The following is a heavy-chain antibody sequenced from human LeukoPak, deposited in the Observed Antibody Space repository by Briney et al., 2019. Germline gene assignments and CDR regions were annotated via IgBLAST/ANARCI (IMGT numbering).Heavy chain of an antibody. CDR3: ARDQDIVVVVAAPGFDY. V-gene: IGHV3-23*01. D-gene: IGHD2-15*01. CDR2: ISGSGSTI. CDR1: GFIFSSYA. J-gene: IGHJ4*02. Sequence: GGSLRLSCAASGFIFSSYAMSWVRQAPGKGLEWVSAISGSGSTIYYADSVKGRFTISRDNAKNSLYLQMNSLRAEDTAVYYCARDQDIVVVVAAPGFDYWGQGTLVTVSS.